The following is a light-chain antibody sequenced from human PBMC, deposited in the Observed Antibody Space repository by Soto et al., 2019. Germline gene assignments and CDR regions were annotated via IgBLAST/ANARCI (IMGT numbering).Light chain of an antibody. V-gene: IGKV1-6*02. CDR3: LQEYRYPLT. J-gene: IGKJ4*01. Sequence: AIQMTQSPSSLTASVGDRVTVTCRASQGISSDLGWFQQKPGKAPKLLIYAASSLQSGVPSRFSGRGSGTYFTLTISGLQVEDSATYYCLQEYRYPLTFGGGTMVDI. CDR1: QGISSD. CDR2: AAS.